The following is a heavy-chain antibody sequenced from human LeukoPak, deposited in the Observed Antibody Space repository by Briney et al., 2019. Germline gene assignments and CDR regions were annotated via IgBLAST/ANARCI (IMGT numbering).Heavy chain of an antibody. CDR1: GGSISSSSYY. CDR2: IYYSGST. CDR3: ARDVYSSGWYGMDV. Sequence: SETLSLTCTVSGGSISSSSYYWGWIRQPPGKGLEWIGSIYYSGSTYYNPSLKSRVTISVDTSKNQFSLQLNSVTPEDTAVYYCARDVYSSGWYGMDVWGQGTTVTVSS. D-gene: IGHD6-19*01. J-gene: IGHJ6*02. V-gene: IGHV4-39*07.